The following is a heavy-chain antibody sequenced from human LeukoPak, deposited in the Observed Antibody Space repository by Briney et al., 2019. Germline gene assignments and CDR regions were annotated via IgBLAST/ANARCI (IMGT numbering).Heavy chain of an antibody. CDR1: GVSISSYC. V-gene: IGHV4-59*01. CDR2: ICYSGST. Sequence: SETLSLTCTVSGVSISSYCWSWIRQPPGKGLEWIGYICYSGSTNYNPSLKSRVTISIDTSKNQFSLKLSSVTAADTAVYYCAREEDSSGYSFFDYWGQGTLVTVSS. CDR3: AREEDSSGYSFFDY. J-gene: IGHJ4*02. D-gene: IGHD3-22*01.